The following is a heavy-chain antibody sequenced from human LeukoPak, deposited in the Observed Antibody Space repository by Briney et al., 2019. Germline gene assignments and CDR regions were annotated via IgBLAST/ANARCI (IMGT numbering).Heavy chain of an antibody. J-gene: IGHJ4*02. CDR1: GFTISSYA. CDR3: AKDLFWDSSGYYYDY. D-gene: IGHD3-22*01. Sequence: AGGSLRLSCAASGFTISSYAMSWVRQAPGKGLEWVSAISGSGGSTYYADSVKGRFTISRDNSKNTLYLQMNRLRAEETAVYYCAKDLFWDSSGYYYDYWGQGTLVTVSS. V-gene: IGHV3-23*01. CDR2: ISGSGGST.